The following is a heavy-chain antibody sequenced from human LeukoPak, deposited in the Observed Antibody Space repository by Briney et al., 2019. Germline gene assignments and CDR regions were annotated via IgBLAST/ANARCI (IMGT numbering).Heavy chain of an antibody. V-gene: IGHV4-39*01. CDR3: ARGFEDTAMVTYYYYYMDV. Sequence: SETLSLTCTVSGGSIGSSNYYWVWIRQSPGKALEWIASINYSGSTYYNPSLKNRVTISVDASKNQFSLRLRSVTAADTAVYYCARGFEDTAMVTYYYYYMDVWGKGTTVTVSS. CDR2: INYSGST. CDR1: GGSIGSSNYY. D-gene: IGHD5-18*01. J-gene: IGHJ6*03.